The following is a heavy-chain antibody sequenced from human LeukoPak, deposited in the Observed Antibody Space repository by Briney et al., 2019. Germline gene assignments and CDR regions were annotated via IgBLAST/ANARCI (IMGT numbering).Heavy chain of an antibody. CDR2: IYYSGST. D-gene: IGHD6-13*01. Sequence: SETLSLTCTVSGGSISSYYWSWIRQPPGKGLEWIGYIYYSGSTNYNPSLKSRVTISVDTSKNQFSLKLSSVTAADTAVYYCARDNNGDSSSWFDWGQGTLVTVSS. V-gene: IGHV4-59*12. CDR1: GGSISSYY. CDR3: ARDNNGDSSSWFD. J-gene: IGHJ4*02.